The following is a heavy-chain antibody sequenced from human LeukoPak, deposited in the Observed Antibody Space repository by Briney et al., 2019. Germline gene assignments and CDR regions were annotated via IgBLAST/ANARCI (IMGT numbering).Heavy chain of an antibody. D-gene: IGHD3-22*01. CDR1: GFTFSSYG. V-gene: IGHV3-30*02. CDR2: IRYDGSNK. CDR3: AKDEELSYYDSSGYFN. J-gene: IGHJ4*02. Sequence: GGSLRLSCAASGFTFSSYGMHWVRRAPGKGLEWVAFIRYDGSNKYYADSVKGRFTISRGNSKNTLYLQMNSLRAEDTAVYYCAKDEELSYYDSSGYFNWGQGTLVTVSS.